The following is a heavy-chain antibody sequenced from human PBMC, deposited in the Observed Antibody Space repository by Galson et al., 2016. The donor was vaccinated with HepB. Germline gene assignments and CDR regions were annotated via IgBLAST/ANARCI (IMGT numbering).Heavy chain of an antibody. CDR2: IWYDGSIK. J-gene: IGHJ3*02. D-gene: IGHD1-26*01. CDR1: GFTFSSYG. CDR3: ARDSWEVNAFDI. Sequence: SLRLSCAASGFTFSSYGMNWVRQAPGKGLQWVAIIWYDGSIKYYADSVRGRFSISRDNSKNTLYLQVNSLRAEDTAVYYYARDSWEVNAFDIWGQGTMVTVSS. V-gene: IGHV3-33*01.